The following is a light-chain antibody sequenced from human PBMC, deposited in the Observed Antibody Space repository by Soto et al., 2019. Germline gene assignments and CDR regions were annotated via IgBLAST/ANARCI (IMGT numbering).Light chain of an antibody. CDR2: DVS. J-gene: IGLJ1*01. V-gene: IGLV2-14*01. CDR1: SSEVGGYNY. CDR3: SSYTSSSTLYV. Sequence: QSVLTEPASVTGSPGESITISCTRTSSEVGGYNYVSWYQQHPGKAPKLMIYDVSNRPSGVSNRFSGSKSGNTASLTISGLQAEDEADYYCSSYTSSSTLYVFGTGTKVTVL.